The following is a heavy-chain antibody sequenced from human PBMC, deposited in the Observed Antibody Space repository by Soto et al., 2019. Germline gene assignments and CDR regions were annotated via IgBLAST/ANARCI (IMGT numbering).Heavy chain of an antibody. CDR3: ARLKDYDFGSGYPIGYFDY. J-gene: IGHJ4*02. CDR2: IYYSGST. CDR1: GGSISSSSYY. Sequence: PSETLSLTCTVSGGSISSSSYYWGWIRQPPGKGLEWIGSIYYSGSTYYNPSLKSRVTISVDTSKNQFSLKLSSVTAADTAVYNCARLKDYDFGSGYPIGYFDYWARGTLVTVSS. D-gene: IGHD3-3*01. V-gene: IGHV4-39*01.